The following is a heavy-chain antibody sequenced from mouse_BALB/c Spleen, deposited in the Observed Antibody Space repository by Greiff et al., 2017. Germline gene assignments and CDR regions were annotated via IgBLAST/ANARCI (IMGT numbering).Heavy chain of an antibody. CDR1: GFSLTSYG. D-gene: IGHD2-1*01. CDR3: ARNGRHGNYGAWFAY. V-gene: IGHV2-2*02. CDR2: IWSGGST. Sequence: QVQLQQSGPGLVQPSQTLSITCTASGFSLTSYGVHWVRQSPGEGLEWLGVIWSGGSTDYNAAFISRLSISKDNAKSQVFFKMNSLQANDTAIYYGARNGRHGNYGAWFAYWGQGTLVTVAA. J-gene: IGHJ3*01.